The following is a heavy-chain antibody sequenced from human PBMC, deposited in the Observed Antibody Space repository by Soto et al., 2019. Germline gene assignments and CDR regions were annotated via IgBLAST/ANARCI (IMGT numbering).Heavy chain of an antibody. D-gene: IGHD3-10*01. J-gene: IGHJ6*02. CDR1: GFSLSTSGMC. CDR3: ARLPRGSGSYYNPREVYGMDV. CDR2: IDWDDDK. V-gene: IGHV2-70*01. Sequence: ESGPTLVNPTQTLTLTCTFSGFSLSTSGMCVSWIRQPPGKALEWLALIDWDDDKYYSTSLKTRLTISKDTSKNQVVLTMTNMDPVDTATYYCARLPRGSGSYYNPREVYGMDVWGQGTTVTVSS.